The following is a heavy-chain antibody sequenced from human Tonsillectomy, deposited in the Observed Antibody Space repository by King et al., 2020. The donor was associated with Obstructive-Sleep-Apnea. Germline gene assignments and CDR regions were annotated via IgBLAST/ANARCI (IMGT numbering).Heavy chain of an antibody. J-gene: IGHJ4*02. CDR2: IIPILDIT. Sequence: QLVQSGAEVKKPGSSVKVSCKASGGTFSTYAISWVRQAPGQGLEWMARIIPILDITNYAQKFQGRVTITADKSTSTAYMEVSSRRSEDTAVYYCVNGAVYSGYADYWGQGTLVTVSS. CDR3: VNGAVYSGYADY. V-gene: IGHV1-69*09. CDR1: GGTFSTYA. D-gene: IGHD5-12*01.